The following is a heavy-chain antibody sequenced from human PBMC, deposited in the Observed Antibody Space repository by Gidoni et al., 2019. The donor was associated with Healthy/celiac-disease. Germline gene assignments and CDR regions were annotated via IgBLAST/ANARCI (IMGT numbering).Heavy chain of an antibody. V-gene: IGHV1-18*01. J-gene: IGHJ5*02. CDR1: GYTFTSYG. CDR2: ISAYNGNT. CDR3: ARDRIAAAADDATNNWFDP. D-gene: IGHD6-13*01. Sequence: QVQLVQSGAEVKKPGASVKVACKASGYTFTSYGISWVRQAPGQVLEWMGWISAYNGNTNYAQKLQGRVTMTTDTSTSTAYMELRSLRSDDTAVYYCARDRIAAAADDATNNWFDPWGQGTLVTVSS.